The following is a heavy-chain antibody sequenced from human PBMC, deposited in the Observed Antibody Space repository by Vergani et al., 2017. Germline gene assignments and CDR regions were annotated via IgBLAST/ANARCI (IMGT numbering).Heavy chain of an antibody. CDR3: ARATYYYDSSGYRTYIFDY. D-gene: IGHD3-22*01. Sequence: QVQLQQWGAGLLKPSETLSLTCTVSGGSISSSSYYWGWIRQPPGKGLEWIGYIYYSGSTNYNPSLKSRVTISVDTSKNQFSLKLSSVTAADTAVYYCARATYYYDSSGYRTYIFDYWGQGTLVTVSS. V-gene: IGHV4-61*01. J-gene: IGHJ4*02. CDR2: IYYSGST. CDR1: GGSISSSSYY.